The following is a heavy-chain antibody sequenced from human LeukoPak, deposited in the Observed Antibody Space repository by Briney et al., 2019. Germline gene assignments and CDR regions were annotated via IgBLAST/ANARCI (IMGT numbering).Heavy chain of an antibody. Sequence: SSETLSLTCTVSGGSISSSSYYWGWIRQPPGKGLEWIGSIYYSGSTYYNPSLKSRVTISVDTSKNQFSLKLSSVTAADTAVYYCARHESGSGWLDYWGQGTLVTVSS. J-gene: IGHJ4*02. CDR3: ARHESGSGWLDY. V-gene: IGHV4-39*01. CDR2: IYYSGST. CDR1: GGSISSSSYY. D-gene: IGHD6-19*01.